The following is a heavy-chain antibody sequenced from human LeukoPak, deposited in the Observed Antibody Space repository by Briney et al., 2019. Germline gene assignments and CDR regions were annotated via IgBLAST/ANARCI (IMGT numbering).Heavy chain of an antibody. CDR2: IYHSGST. D-gene: IGHD4-23*01. Sequence: SETLSLTCAVSGGSISSGGYSWGWIRQPPGKGLEWIGYIYHSGSTYYNPSLKSRVTISVDRSKNQFSLKLSSVTAADTAVYYCASYGGNPDYWGQGTLVTVSS. CDR3: ASYGGNPDY. J-gene: IGHJ4*02. V-gene: IGHV4-30-2*01. CDR1: GGSISSGGYS.